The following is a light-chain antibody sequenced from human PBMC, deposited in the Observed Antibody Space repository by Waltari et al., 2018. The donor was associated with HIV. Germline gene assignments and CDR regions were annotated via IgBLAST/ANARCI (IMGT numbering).Light chain of an antibody. J-gene: IGKJ4*01. CDR3: QQYGSSVT. CDR1: QSVTGSY. CDR2: GAS. V-gene: IGKV3-20*01. Sequence: VLTQSPGTLSLSPGERATLFCRASQSVTGSYLAWYQQKPGQAPRLLIYGASSRATGIPDRFSVSGSGTDFTLTITRLEPEDFAVYYCQQYGSSVTFGGGTKVEIK.